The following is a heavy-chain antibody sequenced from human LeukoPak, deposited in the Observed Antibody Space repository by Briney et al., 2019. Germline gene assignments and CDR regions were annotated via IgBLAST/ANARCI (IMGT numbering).Heavy chain of an antibody. CDR2: ISSSSSSI. Sequence: GGSLRLSCAASGSTFSSHTMNWVRQAPGKGLEWVSYISSSSSSIYYADSVKGRFTISRDNAKISLYLQINSLRDEDTAVYYCARAVGGSLGPYYGLDVWGQGTTVTVSS. CDR1: GSTFSSHT. J-gene: IGHJ6*02. D-gene: IGHD6-19*01. CDR3: ARAVGGSLGPYYGLDV. V-gene: IGHV3-48*02.